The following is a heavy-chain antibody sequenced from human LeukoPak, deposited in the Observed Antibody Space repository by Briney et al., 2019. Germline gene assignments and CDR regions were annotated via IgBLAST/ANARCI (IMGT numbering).Heavy chain of an antibody. CDR1: GGSISSYY. CDR3: ARGEAYSSSQGAFDI. V-gene: IGHV4-59*01. Sequence: TSETLSLTCTASGGSISSYYWSWIRQPPGKGLEWIGYIYYSGSTNYNPSLKSRVTISVDTSKNQFSLKLSSVTAADTAVYYCARGEAYSSSQGAFDIWGQGTMVTVSS. J-gene: IGHJ3*02. CDR2: IYYSGST. D-gene: IGHD6-13*01.